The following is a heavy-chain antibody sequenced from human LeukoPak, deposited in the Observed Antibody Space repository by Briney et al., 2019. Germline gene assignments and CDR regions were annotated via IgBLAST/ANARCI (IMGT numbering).Heavy chain of an antibody. V-gene: IGHV1-69*05. J-gene: IGHJ4*02. D-gene: IGHD6-6*01. CDR2: IIPIFGTA. Sequence: GSSVKVSCKASGGTFSSYAISWVRQAPGQGLEWMGGIIPIFGTANYAQKFQGRVTITTDESTSTAYMELSSLRSEDTAVYYCAREKAGPGGSSSRFDYWGQGTLVTVSS. CDR1: GGTFSSYA. CDR3: AREKAGPGGSSSRFDY.